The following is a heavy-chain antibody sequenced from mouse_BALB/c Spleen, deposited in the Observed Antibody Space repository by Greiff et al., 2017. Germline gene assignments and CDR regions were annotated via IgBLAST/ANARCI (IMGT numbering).Heavy chain of an antibody. CDR1: GYAFTSYN. J-gene: IGHJ3*01. V-gene: IGHV1-4*01. D-gene: IGHD1-1*01. CDR2: INPSSGYT. Sequence: QVQLQQSGAELARPGASVKMSCTASGYAFTSYNMPWVKQRPGQGLEWIGYINPSSGYTNYNEKFKDKATLTADKSSSTAYMQLSSLTSEDSAVYYCERDNYGRSSDLDYWGQGTLVTVAA. CDR3: ERDNYGRSSDLDY.